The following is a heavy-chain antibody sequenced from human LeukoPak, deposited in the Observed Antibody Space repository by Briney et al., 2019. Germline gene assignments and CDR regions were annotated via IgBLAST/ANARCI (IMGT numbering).Heavy chain of an antibody. J-gene: IGHJ5*02. CDR3: AKGSGYYTYNWFDP. V-gene: IGHV3-30*02. CDR1: GFIFSSYG. CDR2: IRYDGTNK. D-gene: IGHD3-3*01. Sequence: GGSLRLSCAASGFIFSSYGMHWVRQAPGKGLEWVALIRYDGTNKYYADSVRGRFPISRDDSTNTVYLEMNSLRGEDTAVYYCAKGSGYYTYNWFDPWGQGTLVTVSS.